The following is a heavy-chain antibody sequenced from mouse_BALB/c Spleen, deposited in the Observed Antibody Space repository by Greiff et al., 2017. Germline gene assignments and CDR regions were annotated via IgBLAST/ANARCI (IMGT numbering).Heavy chain of an antibody. CDR3: ATYGNYAMDY. D-gene: IGHD2-1*01. Sequence: VQLQESGPGLVAPSQSLSITCTFSGFSLTGYGVNWVRQSPGKGLEWLGVIWRGGSTDYNAAFMSRLSITKDNSKSQVFFKMNSLQADDTAIYYCATYGNYAMDYWGQGTSVTVSS. V-gene: IGHV2-5*01. CDR1: GFSLTGYG. CDR2: IWRGGST. J-gene: IGHJ4*01.